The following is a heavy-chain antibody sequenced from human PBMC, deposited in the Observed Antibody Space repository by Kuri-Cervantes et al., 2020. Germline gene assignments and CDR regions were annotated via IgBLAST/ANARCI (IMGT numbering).Heavy chain of an antibody. J-gene: IGHJ3*02. CDR3: AEDGGLGMRAFDI. CDR1: GFTFSFYG. CDR2: ISHDANNQ. D-gene: IGHD1-26*01. Sequence: GESLKSSGAASGFTFSFYGMHWVRQAPGKGLEWVAFISHDANNQYYADSVKGRFTISRDTSKNTVFLQMRSLGVEDTAMYYCAEDGGLGMRAFDIWGQGTMVTVSS. V-gene: IGHV3-30*18.